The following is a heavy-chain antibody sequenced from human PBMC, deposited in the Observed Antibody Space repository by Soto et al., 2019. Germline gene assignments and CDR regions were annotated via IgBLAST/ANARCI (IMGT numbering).Heavy chain of an antibody. CDR2: INPNSGGT. D-gene: IGHD4-17*01. V-gene: IGHV1-2*04. CDR3: AREGRGDYGDYTGYYYGMDV. Sequence: SAKASCKASRYTFTCYYMHWVRHAPGQGLEWMGWINPNSGGTNYAQKFQGWVTMTRDTSISTAYMELSRLRSDDTAVYYCAREGRGDYGDYTGYYYGMDVWGQGTTVTVSS. CDR1: RYTFTCYY. J-gene: IGHJ6*02.